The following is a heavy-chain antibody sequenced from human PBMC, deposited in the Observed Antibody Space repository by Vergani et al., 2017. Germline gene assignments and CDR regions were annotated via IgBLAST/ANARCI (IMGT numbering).Heavy chain of an antibody. V-gene: IGHV3-23*01. Sequence: EVQLLESGVGLVQPGGSLRLSCAASGFTFSSYAMSWVRQAPGKGLEWVSAISGSGGSTYYADSVKGRFTISRDNSKNTLYLQMNSLRAEDTAVYYCAKDRRITGTTLDYWGQGTLVTVSS. J-gene: IGHJ4*02. D-gene: IGHD1-7*01. CDR2: ISGSGGST. CDR3: AKDRRITGTTLDY. CDR1: GFTFSSYA.